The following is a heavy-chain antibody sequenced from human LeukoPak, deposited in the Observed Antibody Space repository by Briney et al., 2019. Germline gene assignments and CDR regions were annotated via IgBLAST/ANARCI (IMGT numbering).Heavy chain of an antibody. D-gene: IGHD6-19*01. Sequence: SVKVSCKASGGAFSSYAISWVRQAPGEGLEWMGGIIPIFGTANYAQKFQGRVTITADKSTSTAYMELSSLRSEDTAVYYCAREGQWLDNYYYYYGMDVWGKGTTVTVSS. J-gene: IGHJ6*04. CDR2: IIPIFGTA. CDR3: AREGQWLDNYYYYYGMDV. CDR1: GGAFSSYA. V-gene: IGHV1-69*06.